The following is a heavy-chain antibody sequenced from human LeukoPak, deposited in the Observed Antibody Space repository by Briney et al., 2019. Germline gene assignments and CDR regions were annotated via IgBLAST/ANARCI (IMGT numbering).Heavy chain of an antibody. J-gene: IGHJ4*02. D-gene: IGHD6-19*01. CDR1: GLSFSNAW. V-gene: IGHV3-15*01. Sequence: GGSLRLSCAASGLSFSNAWLSWVSQAPGKGLEWVAHIKRNTDTGTTNYGASVEGRFTVSRDDSKDTLYLQMNGLKIEDTAVYYCTTGDRGWQDYWGQGTLVTVSS. CDR2: IKRNTDTGTT. CDR3: TTGDRGWQDY.